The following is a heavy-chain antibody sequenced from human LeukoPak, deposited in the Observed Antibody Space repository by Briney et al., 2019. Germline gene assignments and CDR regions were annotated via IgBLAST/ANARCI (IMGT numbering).Heavy chain of an antibody. D-gene: IGHD1-7*01. Sequence: ASVKVSCKASGYTFTAYYVHWVRQAPGQGLEWMGWINPNSGDTSSAQKFQGRVTMTRDTSISTVYMELSSLRSDDTAVCYCARDYIDPGNYTPLGYWGQGTLVTVSS. V-gene: IGHV1-2*02. CDR2: INPNSGDT. CDR3: ARDYIDPGNYTPLGY. CDR1: GYTFTAYY. J-gene: IGHJ4*02.